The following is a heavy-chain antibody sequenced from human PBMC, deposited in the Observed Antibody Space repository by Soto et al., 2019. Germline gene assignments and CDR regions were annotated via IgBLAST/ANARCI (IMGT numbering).Heavy chain of an antibody. CDR3: ARGLAAAGLRSAFDI. J-gene: IGHJ3*02. CDR2: IIPIFGTA. Sequence: SVKVSCKAPGGTFSSYAISWVRQAPGQGLEWMGGIIPIFGTANYAQKFQGRVTITADESTSTAYMELSSLRSEDTAVYYCARGLAAAGLRSAFDIWGQGTMVTVSS. V-gene: IGHV1-69*13. CDR1: GGTFSSYA. D-gene: IGHD6-13*01.